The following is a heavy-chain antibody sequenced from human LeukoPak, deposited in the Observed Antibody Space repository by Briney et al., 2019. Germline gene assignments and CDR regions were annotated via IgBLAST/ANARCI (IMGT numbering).Heavy chain of an antibody. Sequence: GGSLRLSCAASGFTFSSYSMNWVRQAPGKGLEWVSYISSSSSTIYYADSVKGRFTISRDNAKNSLYLQMNSLRAEDTAVYYCARDFYGSGSSFDYWGQGTLVTVSS. V-gene: IGHV3-48*01. CDR3: ARDFYGSGSSFDY. J-gene: IGHJ4*02. D-gene: IGHD3-10*01. CDR2: ISSSSSTI. CDR1: GFTFSSYS.